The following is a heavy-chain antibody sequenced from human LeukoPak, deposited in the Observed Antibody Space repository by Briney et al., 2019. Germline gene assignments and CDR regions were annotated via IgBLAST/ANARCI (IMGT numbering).Heavy chain of an antibody. Sequence: GGSLTLSCAASGFTFSSYSMNWVRQAPGKGLEWVSSISSSSSYIYYADSVKGRFTISRDNAKNSLYLQMNSLRAEDTAVYYCARDLGGFMDVWGQGSTVTVSS. J-gene: IGHJ6*02. CDR3: ARDLGGFMDV. CDR1: GFTFSSYS. D-gene: IGHD4-23*01. CDR2: ISSSSSYI. V-gene: IGHV3-21*01.